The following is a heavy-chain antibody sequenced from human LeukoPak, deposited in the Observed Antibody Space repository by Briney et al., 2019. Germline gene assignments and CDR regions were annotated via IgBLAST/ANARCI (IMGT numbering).Heavy chain of an antibody. J-gene: IGHJ3*02. D-gene: IGHD3-10*01. CDR1: GGSISSYY. Sequence: SETLSLTCTVSGGSISSYYWSWIRQPPGKGLEWIGYIYYSGSTNYNPSLKSRVTISVDTSKNQFSLKLSSVTAADTAVYYCARDMKASWFGSGAFDIWGQGTMVTVSS. CDR3: ARDMKASWFGSGAFDI. V-gene: IGHV4-59*01. CDR2: IYYSGST.